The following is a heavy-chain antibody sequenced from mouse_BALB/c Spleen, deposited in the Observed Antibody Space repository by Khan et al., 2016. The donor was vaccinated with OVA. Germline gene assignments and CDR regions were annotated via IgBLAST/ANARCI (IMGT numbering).Heavy chain of an antibody. Sequence: QVQLQQPGAELVKPGASVKLSCKASGYTFTSYWMHWVKQRPGQGLEWIGYINPNNGRAHQNEKFKSKATLTVDKSSSTDYMQLSSLTSEDSAVHYCARGGYGSLAYWGQGTLVTVSA. V-gene: IGHV1S81*02. D-gene: IGHD2-10*02. CDR3: ARGGYGSLAY. CDR1: GYTFTSYW. J-gene: IGHJ3*01. CDR2: INPNNGRA.